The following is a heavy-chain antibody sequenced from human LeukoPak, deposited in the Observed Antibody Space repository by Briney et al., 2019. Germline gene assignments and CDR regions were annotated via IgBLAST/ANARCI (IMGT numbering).Heavy chain of an antibody. CDR2: ISSSSSYI. CDR1: GFTFSSYS. J-gene: IGHJ3*02. CDR3: ARGLSDAFDI. V-gene: IGHV3-21*01. Sequence: GGSLRLSCAASGFTFSSYSMNWVRHGPGQGLEWVSSISSSSSYIYYADSVKGRLAISRDNAKNTLYLQMNSLRAEDTAVYYCARGLSDAFDIWGQETMVTVSS.